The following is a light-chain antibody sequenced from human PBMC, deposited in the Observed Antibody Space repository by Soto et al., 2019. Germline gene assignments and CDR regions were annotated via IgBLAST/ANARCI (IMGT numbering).Light chain of an antibody. Sequence: ENVLTQSPGTLSLSPGERATLSYRTSQSISSTFLAWYQQKPGQAPRLLIYGASSRATGIPDRFSGSGSGTDFTLTISRLEPEDFAVYYCQQYDRSLYTFGQGTKLEIK. V-gene: IGKV3-20*01. J-gene: IGKJ2*01. CDR2: GAS. CDR3: QQYDRSLYT. CDR1: QSISSTF.